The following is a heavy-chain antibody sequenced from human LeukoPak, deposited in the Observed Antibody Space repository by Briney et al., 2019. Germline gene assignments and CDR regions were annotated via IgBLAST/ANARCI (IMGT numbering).Heavy chain of an antibody. Sequence: SETLSLTCTVSGGSISSGSYYWSWIRQPAGKGREWIGRIYTSGSTNYNPSLKSRVTISVDTAKNQFSLKLSSVTAADTAVYYCARGGNYDFWSGSLHAFDIWGQGTMVTVSS. V-gene: IGHV4-61*02. CDR2: IYTSGST. CDR1: GGSISSGSYY. CDR3: ARGGNYDFWSGSLHAFDI. D-gene: IGHD3-3*01. J-gene: IGHJ3*02.